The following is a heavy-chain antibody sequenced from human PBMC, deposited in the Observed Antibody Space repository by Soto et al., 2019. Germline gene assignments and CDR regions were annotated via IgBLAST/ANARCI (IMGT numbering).Heavy chain of an antibody. CDR1: GFTLSDYY. CDR2: ISSSSSYT. D-gene: IGHD4-17*01. CDR3: ARFPPMTSVTKYYFDY. Sequence: QVQLVESGGGVVKPGGSLRLSCAASGFTLSDYYMSWIRQAPGKGLEWVSFISSSSSYTKYADSVKGRFTISRDNAKNSLYLQMNSLRAEDTAVYYCARFPPMTSVTKYYFDYWGQGTLVTVSS. V-gene: IGHV3-11*05. J-gene: IGHJ4*02.